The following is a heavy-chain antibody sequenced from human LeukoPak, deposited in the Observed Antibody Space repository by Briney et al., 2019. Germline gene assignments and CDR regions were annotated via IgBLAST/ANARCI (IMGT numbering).Heavy chain of an antibody. V-gene: IGHV4-4*07. CDR2: IYTSGST. Sequence: SETLSLTCTVSGGSISSYYWSWIRQPAGKGLEWIGRIYTSGSTNYNPSLKSRVTMSVDTSKNQFSLKLSSVPAADTAVYYCARAVLQKAYYYMDVWGKGTTVTVSS. CDR1: GGSISSYY. J-gene: IGHJ6*03. CDR3: ARAVLQKAYYYMDV.